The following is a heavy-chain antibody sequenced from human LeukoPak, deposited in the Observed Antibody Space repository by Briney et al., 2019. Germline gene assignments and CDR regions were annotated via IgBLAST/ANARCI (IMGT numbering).Heavy chain of an antibody. CDR2: INAGNGNT. CDR3: ARVPAYYDFWSGYYFDY. V-gene: IGHV1-3*01. CDR1: GYTFTSYA. D-gene: IGHD3-3*01. J-gene: IGHJ4*02. Sequence: ASVKVSCKASGYTFTSYAMHWVRQAPGQRLEWMGWINAGNGNTKYSQKFQGRVTITRDTSTSTAYMELRSLRSDDTAVYYCARVPAYYDFWSGYYFDYWGQGTLVTVSS.